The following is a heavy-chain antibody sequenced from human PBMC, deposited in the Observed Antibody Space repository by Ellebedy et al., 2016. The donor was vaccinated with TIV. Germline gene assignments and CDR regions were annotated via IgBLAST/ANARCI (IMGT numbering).Heavy chain of an antibody. J-gene: IGHJ4*02. CDR1: GYIFSNYG. CDR3: ARQSRVTVFGVADS. D-gene: IGHD3-3*01. Sequence: AASVKVSCKAPGYIFSNYGISWVRQAPGQGPEWMGWISDYVGNTNYAQKFQGRVTLTTDTSTATAYMELRNLRSDDTAVYYCARQSRVTVFGVADSWGQGTLVTVSS. CDR2: ISDYVGNT. V-gene: IGHV1-18*04.